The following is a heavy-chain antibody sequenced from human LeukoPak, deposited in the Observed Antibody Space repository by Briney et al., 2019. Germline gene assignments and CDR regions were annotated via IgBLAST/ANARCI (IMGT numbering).Heavy chain of an antibody. CDR2: IRYDGSNK. Sequence: PGGSLRLSCAASGFTFSSYGMHWVRQAPGKGLEWVAFIRYDGSNKCYADSVKGRFTISRDNSKNTLYLQMNSLRAEDTAVYYCAKRLFDYWGQGTLVTVSS. V-gene: IGHV3-30*02. CDR3: AKRLFDY. CDR1: GFTFSSYG. J-gene: IGHJ4*02.